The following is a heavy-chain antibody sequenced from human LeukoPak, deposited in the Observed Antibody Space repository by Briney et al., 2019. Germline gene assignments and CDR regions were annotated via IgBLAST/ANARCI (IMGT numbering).Heavy chain of an antibody. D-gene: IGHD5-24*01. CDR1: GYTFTGYY. J-gene: IGHJ4*02. Sequence: ASVKVPYKASGYTFTGYYMHWVRQAPGQGLEWMGWINPNSGGTNYAQKFQGRVTMTRDTSISTAYMELSRLRSDDTAVYYCARDKEMATFTLDYWGRGTLVTVSS. CDR3: ARDKEMATFTLDY. V-gene: IGHV1-2*02. CDR2: INPNSGGT.